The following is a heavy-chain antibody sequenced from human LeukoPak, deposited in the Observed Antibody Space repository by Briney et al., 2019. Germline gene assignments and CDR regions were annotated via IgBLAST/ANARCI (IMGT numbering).Heavy chain of an antibody. J-gene: IGHJ4*02. V-gene: IGHV4-34*01. CDR2: INHSGST. D-gene: IGHD6-19*01. Sequence: PSETLSLTCAVYGGSFSGYYWSWIRQPPGKGLEWIGEINHSGSTNYNPSLKSRVTISVDTSKNQFSLKLSSVTAADTAVYYCARASEKMSLDIAVAGIDYWGQGTLVTVSS. CDR1: GGSFSGYY. CDR3: ARASEKMSLDIAVAGIDY.